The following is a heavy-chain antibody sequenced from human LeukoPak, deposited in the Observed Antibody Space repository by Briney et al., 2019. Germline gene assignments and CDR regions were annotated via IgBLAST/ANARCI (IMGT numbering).Heavy chain of an antibody. CDR2: ISWNSGSI. Sequence: GGSLRLSCAASGFTFDDYAMHWVRQAPGKGLEWVSGISWNSGSIGYADSVKGRFTISRGNAKNSLYLQMNSLRAEDTAVYYCAKDFRSSWYEVDYWGQGTLVTVSS. V-gene: IGHV3-9*01. CDR3: AKDFRSSWYEVDY. D-gene: IGHD6-13*01. J-gene: IGHJ4*02. CDR1: GFTFDDYA.